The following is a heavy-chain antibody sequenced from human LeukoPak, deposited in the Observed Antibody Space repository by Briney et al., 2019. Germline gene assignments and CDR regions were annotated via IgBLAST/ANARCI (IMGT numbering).Heavy chain of an antibody. J-gene: IGHJ4*02. D-gene: IGHD6-6*01. Sequence: SETLSLTCTVSGGSISSSSYYWGWIRQPPGKGLEWIGSIHYSGSTYYHPSLKSRVTISVDTSENQFSLRLSSVTAADMAVYYCARHKYLSLAAPLDSWGQGTLVTVSS. CDR3: ARHKYLSLAAPLDS. CDR1: GGSISSSSYY. CDR2: IHYSGST. V-gene: IGHV4-39*01.